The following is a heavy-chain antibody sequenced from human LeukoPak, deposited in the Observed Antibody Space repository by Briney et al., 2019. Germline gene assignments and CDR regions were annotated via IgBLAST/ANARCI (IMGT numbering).Heavy chain of an antibody. CDR2: INHSRST. V-gene: IGHV4-34*01. D-gene: IGHD2-8*01. CDR1: GGSFSDYY. J-gene: IGHJ6*03. CDR3: ARQGVGYYYYYMDV. Sequence: SETLSLTCAVYGGSFSDYYWSWIRQPPGKGLEWIGEINHSRSTNYNPSLKSRVTISVDTSKNQFSLKLSSVTAADTAVYYCARQGVGYYYYYMDVWGKGTTVTISS.